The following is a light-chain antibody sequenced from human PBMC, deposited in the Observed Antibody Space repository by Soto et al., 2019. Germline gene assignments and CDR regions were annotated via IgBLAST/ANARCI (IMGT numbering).Light chain of an antibody. J-gene: IGKJ1*01. CDR3: QQYQSDTWT. CDR1: QNIERW. CDR2: DVS. V-gene: IGKV1-5*01. Sequence: DIHMTQSPSTVSASVGDRVIITCRASQNIERWQAWYQQKPGKAPRLLLYDVSSLQRGVPSRFSGSGSATEFILTISDLQPDDFATYYCQQYQSDTWTFGQGTKVEVK.